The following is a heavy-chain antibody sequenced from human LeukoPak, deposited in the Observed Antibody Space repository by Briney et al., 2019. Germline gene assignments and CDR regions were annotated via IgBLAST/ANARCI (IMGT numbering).Heavy chain of an antibody. CDR3: ARALLYSGYDIHWFDP. D-gene: IGHD5-12*01. CDR1: GFTFSSYS. CDR2: ISSSSSTK. J-gene: IGHJ5*02. V-gene: IGHV3-48*04. Sequence: GGSLRFSCEASGFTFSSYSMNWVRQAPGKGLEWVSYISSSSSTKYYADSVKGRFTISRDNAKNTLYLQMNSLRAEDTAVYYCARALLYSGYDIHWFDPWGQGTLVTVSS.